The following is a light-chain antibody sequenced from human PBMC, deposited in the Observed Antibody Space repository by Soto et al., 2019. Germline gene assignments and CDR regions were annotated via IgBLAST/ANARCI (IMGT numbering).Light chain of an antibody. CDR2: WAS. V-gene: IGKV4-1*01. CDR3: QQSYSTSMYT. CDR1: QSVLYSSNNKNY. J-gene: IGKJ2*01. Sequence: DTVMTQSPDSLAVSLGERATINCKSSQSVLYSSNNKNYLAWYQQKPGQPPKLLIYWASTRESGVPDRFSGSASGTDFTLTISSLQAEDVAVYYCQQSYSTSMYTFGQGTKLEIK.